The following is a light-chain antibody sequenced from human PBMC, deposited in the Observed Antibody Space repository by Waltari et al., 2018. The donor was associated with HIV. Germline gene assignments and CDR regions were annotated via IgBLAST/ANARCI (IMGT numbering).Light chain of an antibody. J-gene: IGKJ4*01. CDR1: QSVSSY. CDR2: DAS. V-gene: IGKV3-11*01. CDR3: QQRCKST. Sequence: EIVLSQSPATLSLSPGVRATLSCRASQSVSSYLAWYQQKPGQAPRLLIYDASKRATGIPARFSGSGSGTDFTLTISSLEPEDFAVYYCQQRCKSTFGGGTKVEIK.